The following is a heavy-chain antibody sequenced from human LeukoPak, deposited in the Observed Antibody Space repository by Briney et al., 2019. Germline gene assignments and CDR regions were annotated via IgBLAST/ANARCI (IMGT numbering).Heavy chain of an antibody. CDR2: INHSGSN. CDR1: GGSFSGYY. J-gene: IGHJ2*01. CDR3: ARVEWGSVAALDDWYFDL. V-gene: IGHV4-34*01. D-gene: IGHD6-6*01. Sequence: SETLSLTCAVYGGSFSGYYWSWIRQPPGKGLEWIGEINHSGSNNYNPSPKSRVTISVDTSKNQFSLKLSSVTAADTAVYYCARVEWGSVAALDDWYFDLWDRGTLVAVSS.